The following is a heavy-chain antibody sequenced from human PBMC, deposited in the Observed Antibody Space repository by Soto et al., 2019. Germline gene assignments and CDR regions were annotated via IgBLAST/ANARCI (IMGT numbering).Heavy chain of an antibody. V-gene: IGHV1-69*06. D-gene: IGHD6-6*01. CDR2: IIPIFGTA. Sequence: SVKVSCKASGGTFSSYAISWVRQAPGQGLEWMGGIIPIFGTANYAQKFQGRVTITADKSTSTAYMELSSLRSEDTAVYYCARDREYSSPLGAFDIWGQGTMVTVSS. CDR1: GGTFSSYA. CDR3: ARDREYSSPLGAFDI. J-gene: IGHJ3*02.